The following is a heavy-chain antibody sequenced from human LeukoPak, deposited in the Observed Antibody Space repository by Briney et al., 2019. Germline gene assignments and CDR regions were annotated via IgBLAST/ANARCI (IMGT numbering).Heavy chain of an antibody. D-gene: IGHD1-26*01. CDR3: ARDRRRDLLHAFDI. CDR1: CGTISNYY. CDR2: IDYSGST. J-gene: IGHJ3*02. Sequence: SDTLSLTCTVSCGTISNYYWSWIRQPPGKALEWMAYIDYSGSTNYNPSLKSRVTISVDASKNQFSLNLRSVTPADTAVYYCARDRRRDLLHAFDIWGQGTMVTVSS. V-gene: IGHV4-59*01.